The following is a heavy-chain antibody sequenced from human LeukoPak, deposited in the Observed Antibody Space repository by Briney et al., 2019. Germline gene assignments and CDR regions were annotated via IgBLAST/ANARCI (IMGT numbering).Heavy chain of an antibody. CDR2: INPNSGGT. CDR3: ARATAWDGYNS. V-gene: IGHV1-2*02. J-gene: IGHJ4*02. Sequence: ASVKVSCKASGYTFTGYYMHWVRQAPGQGLEWMGWINPNSGGTNYAQKFQGRVSMTRDTSISTGYMELSRLRSGDTAMYYCARATAWDGYNSWGQGTPVTVSS. D-gene: IGHD5-24*01. CDR1: GYTFTGYY.